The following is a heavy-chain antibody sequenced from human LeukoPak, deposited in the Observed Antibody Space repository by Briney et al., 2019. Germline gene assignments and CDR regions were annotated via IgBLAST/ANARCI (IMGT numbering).Heavy chain of an antibody. Sequence: PLETLSLTCTVSGGSTSNYYWAWIRQPPGKGLEWIGYIYDTGSTKYNPSLKSRLTISLHTSRNQFSLNLSSLTAADTAIYYCARVRNYPDAFDIWAKGEWSPSLQ. D-gene: IGHD5-24*01. CDR1: GGSTSNYY. V-gene: IGHV4-59*01. CDR3: ARVRNYPDAFDI. J-gene: IGHJ3*02. CDR2: IYDTGST.